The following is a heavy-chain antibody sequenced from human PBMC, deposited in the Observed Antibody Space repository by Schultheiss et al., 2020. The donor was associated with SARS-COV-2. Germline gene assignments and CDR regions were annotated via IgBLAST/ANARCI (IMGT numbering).Heavy chain of an antibody. CDR1: GGSISSYY. D-gene: IGHD6-13*01. V-gene: IGHV4-59*12. Sequence: SETLSLTCTVSGGSISSYYWSWIRQPPGKGLEWIGYIYYSGSTNYNPSLKSRVTISVDTSKNQFSLKLTSVTAADTAVYYCARGQLLPSYIAAAGNDAFDIWGQGTMVTVSS. CDR3: ARGQLLPSYIAAAGNDAFDI. CDR2: IYYSGST. J-gene: IGHJ3*02.